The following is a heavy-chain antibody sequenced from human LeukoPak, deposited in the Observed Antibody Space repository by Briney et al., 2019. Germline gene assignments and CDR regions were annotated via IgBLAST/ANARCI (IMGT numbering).Heavy chain of an antibody. D-gene: IGHD5-12*01. CDR2: IYYSGST. CDR3: ARDREKRGYSGYDYNWFDP. Sequence: SETLSLTCTVSGGSISSYYWSWIRQPPGKGLEWIGYIYYSGSTNYNPSLKSRVTISVDTSKNQFSLKLSSVTAADTAVYYCARDREKRGYSGYDYNWFDPWGQGTLVTVSS. CDR1: GGSISSYY. J-gene: IGHJ5*02. V-gene: IGHV4-59*12.